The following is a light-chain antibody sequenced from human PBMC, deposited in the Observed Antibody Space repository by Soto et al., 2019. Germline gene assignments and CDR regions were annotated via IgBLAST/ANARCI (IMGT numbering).Light chain of an antibody. V-gene: IGKV1-39*01. CDR3: QQNYSPPPIT. Sequence: DIQMTQSPTSVSASVGDRFVVTCQSSQRISTYLSWYQQKLGKAPYLLIYGASSLQRGVPSRFSGSGSGTDFTLTISSLQPEDFATYYCQQNYSPPPITFGQGTRLEL. CDR1: QRISTY. CDR2: GAS. J-gene: IGKJ5*01.